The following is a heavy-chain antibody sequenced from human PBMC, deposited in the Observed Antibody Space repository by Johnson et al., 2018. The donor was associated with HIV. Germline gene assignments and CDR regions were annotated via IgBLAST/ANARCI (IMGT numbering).Heavy chain of an antibody. D-gene: IGHD3-22*01. J-gene: IGHJ3*01. Sequence: VQLVESGGGVVRPGGSLRLSCAASGFTFDDYGMSWVRQAPGKGLEWVSAISGSGGSTYYADSVKGRFTISRDNSKNTLYLQMNSLRAEDPAVYYCARRAYYYDYAAFDLWGQGTTVTVSS. V-gene: IGHV3-23*04. CDR1: GFTFDDYG. CDR2: ISGSGGST. CDR3: ARRAYYYDYAAFDL.